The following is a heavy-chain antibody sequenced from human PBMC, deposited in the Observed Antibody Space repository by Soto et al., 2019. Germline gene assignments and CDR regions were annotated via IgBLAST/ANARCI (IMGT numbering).Heavy chain of an antibody. CDR1: GGSFSIYA. J-gene: IGHJ5*02. D-gene: IGHD3-22*01. CDR3: ARDRYDSSGYYDPTYWFDP. Sequence: GASVKVSWKASGGSFSIYAISWVRQAPGQGLEWMGGIIPIFGTANYAQKFQGRVTITADESTSTAYMELSSLRSEDTAVYYCARDRYDSSGYYDPTYWFDPWGQGTLVTVSS. CDR2: IIPIFGTA. V-gene: IGHV1-69*13.